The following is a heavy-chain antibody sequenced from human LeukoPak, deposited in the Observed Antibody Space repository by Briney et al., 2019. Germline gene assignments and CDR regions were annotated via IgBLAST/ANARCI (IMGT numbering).Heavy chain of an antibody. Sequence: GGSLRLSCAASGFTFSSYVMSWVRQAPGKGLEWVSAISDSDGSTFYADSVEGRFTISRDNSKNTLYLQMNSLRAEDTAVYYCAKGLYSSSSYFDYWGQGTLVTVSS. CDR2: ISDSDGST. D-gene: IGHD6-6*01. V-gene: IGHV3-23*01. J-gene: IGHJ4*02. CDR3: AKGLYSSSSYFDY. CDR1: GFTFSSYV.